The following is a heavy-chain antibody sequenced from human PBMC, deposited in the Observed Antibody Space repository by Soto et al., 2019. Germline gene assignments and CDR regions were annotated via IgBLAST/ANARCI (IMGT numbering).Heavy chain of an antibody. D-gene: IGHD3-10*01. CDR3: ARTIYYYGSGSYYYGMDV. Sequence: SGPTLVNPTQTLTLTCKCSGFSLSTSGMCVSWIRQPPGKALEWLALIDWDDDKYYSTSLKTRLTLSKDTSKNQVVLTMTNMDPVDTATYYCARTIYYYGSGSYYYGMDVWGQGTTVTVSS. CDR1: GFSLSTSGMC. CDR2: IDWDDDK. J-gene: IGHJ6*02. V-gene: IGHV2-70*01.